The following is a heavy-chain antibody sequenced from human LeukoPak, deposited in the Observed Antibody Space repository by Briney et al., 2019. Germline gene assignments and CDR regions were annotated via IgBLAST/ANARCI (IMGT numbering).Heavy chain of an antibody. CDR2: IRSDGSST. D-gene: IGHD4-11*01. V-gene: IGHV3-74*01. Sequence: GSLRLSCVASGFTFTSNWHWVRQAPGKGLVWVSRIRSDGSSTSYADSVKGRFTISRDNAKDTLYLQMDSLRAEDTAVYYCARELPPVMKYYFDYWGQGTLVTVSS. CDR1: GFTFTSNW. CDR3: ARELPPVMKYYFDY. J-gene: IGHJ4*02.